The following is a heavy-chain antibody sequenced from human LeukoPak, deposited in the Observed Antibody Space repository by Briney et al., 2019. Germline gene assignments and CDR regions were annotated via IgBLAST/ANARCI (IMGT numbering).Heavy chain of an antibody. J-gene: IGHJ5*02. CDR3: AKTIASLGSGARYFDP. CDR1: GYSFTDYW. D-gene: IGHD5/OR15-5a*01. CDR2: MHPGESEI. Sequence: HGASLKISCKASGYSFTDYWIAWVRQKPGKGLEWMGIMHPGESEINYSPSFEGQVTISADTSISTAYLEWYSLKASDSAIYYCAKTIASLGSGARYFDPWGQGTMITVSS. V-gene: IGHV5-51*01.